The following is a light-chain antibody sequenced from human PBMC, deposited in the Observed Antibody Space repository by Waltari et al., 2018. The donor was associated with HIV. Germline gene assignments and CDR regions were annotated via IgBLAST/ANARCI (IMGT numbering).Light chain of an antibody. Sequence: QSTLTQPASVSGSPGQSVTISCIGTASDFGPYKYVSWYQQHPGNVPKVIIYEVTSRPSVVSHRFSASKPGNTASLTISRLQPEDEAVYFCSTHTADHTLAFGGGTHLTVL. CDR2: EVT. V-gene: IGLV2-14*03. CDR1: ASDFGPYKY. CDR3: STHTADHTLA. J-gene: IGLJ3*02.